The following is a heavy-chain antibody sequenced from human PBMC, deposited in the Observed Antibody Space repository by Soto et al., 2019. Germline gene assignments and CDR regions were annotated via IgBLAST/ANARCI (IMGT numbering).Heavy chain of an antibody. CDR1: GFSLSSTGVS. CDR2: IFWDDDK. Sequence: QITLKESGPPLLKDTQTLTLTCTFSGFSLSSTGVSVGWIRQPPGKALEWLALIFWDDDKRYSPSLRNRLTITKDTSKNQVVLTMTNVDPLDTATFYCAHSSRYAAFDIWGPGTLVTVSS. V-gene: IGHV2-5*02. CDR3: AHSSRYAAFDI. D-gene: IGHD3-9*01. J-gene: IGHJ3*02.